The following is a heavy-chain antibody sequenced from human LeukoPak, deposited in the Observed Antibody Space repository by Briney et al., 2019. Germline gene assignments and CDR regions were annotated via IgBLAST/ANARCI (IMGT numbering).Heavy chain of an antibody. D-gene: IGHD2-2*01. CDR1: GFTFDDYA. CDR2: ISWNSGSI. J-gene: IGHJ4*02. V-gene: IGHV3-9*01. Sequence: PGRSLRLSCAASGFTFDDYAMHWVRQAPGKGLEWVSGISWNSGSIGYADSVKGRFTISRDNAKNSLYLQMNSLRAGDTASYYCAKAYCSSTSCYFDYWGQGTLVTVSS. CDR3: AKAYCSSTSCYFDY.